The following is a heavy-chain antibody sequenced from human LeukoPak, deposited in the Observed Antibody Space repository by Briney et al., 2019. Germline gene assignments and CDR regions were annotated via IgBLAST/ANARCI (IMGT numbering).Heavy chain of an antibody. J-gene: IGHJ4*02. V-gene: IGHV1-69*13. Sequence: SVKVSCKASGYTFTSYGISWVRQAPGQGLEWMGGIIPIFGTANYAQKFQGRVTITADESTSTAYMELSSLRSEDTAVYYCARAPLEMATIFFDYWGQGTLVTVSS. CDR3: ARAPLEMATIFFDY. CDR2: IIPIFGTA. D-gene: IGHD5-24*01. CDR1: GYTFTSYG.